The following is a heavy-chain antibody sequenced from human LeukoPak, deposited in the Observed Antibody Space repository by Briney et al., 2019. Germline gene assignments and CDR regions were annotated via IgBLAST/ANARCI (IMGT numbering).Heavy chain of an antibody. V-gene: IGHV4-34*01. CDR2: VSPGGYT. Sequence: PSETLSLTCAVSGVSISDCYWSWIRQCPGKGLEWIGEVSPGGYTNYNPSLKSRVIISEDPSESHLSLRLRSVTAADTAMYYWARMRCGHGHDMWYNHWAQGTLVTVSS. CDR3: ARMRCGHGHDMWYNH. CDR1: GVSISDCY. J-gene: IGHJ5*02. D-gene: IGHD2-21*01.